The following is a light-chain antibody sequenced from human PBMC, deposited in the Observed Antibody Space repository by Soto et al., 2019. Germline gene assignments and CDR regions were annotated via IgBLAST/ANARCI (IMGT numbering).Light chain of an antibody. V-gene: IGLV2-8*01. Sequence: QSALTQPPSASGYPGQSVTISCTGTSSDVGGYNYVSWYQQHPGKAPKVLIYEVSKRPSGVPDRFSGSKSGNTASLTVSGLQAEDEADYYCSSYAGSNSVFGGGTKVTVL. J-gene: IGLJ3*02. CDR3: SSYAGSNSV. CDR1: SSDVGGYNY. CDR2: EVS.